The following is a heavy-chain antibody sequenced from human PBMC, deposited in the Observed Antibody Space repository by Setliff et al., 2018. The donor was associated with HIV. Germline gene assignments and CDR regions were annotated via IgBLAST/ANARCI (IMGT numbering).Heavy chain of an antibody. D-gene: IGHD1-26*01. Sequence: PSETLSLTCAVSGYSISSGYYWGWIRQPPGKGLQWIGSIFHSGSTYYNPSLKSRVTFSVCTFKNQCSMKLSSVTAADTAVYYCARQPRGSYYQYFDYWGQGTLVTVSS. CDR3: ARQPRGSYYQYFDY. CDR2: IFHSGST. CDR1: GYSISSGYY. V-gene: IGHV4-38-2*01. J-gene: IGHJ4*02.